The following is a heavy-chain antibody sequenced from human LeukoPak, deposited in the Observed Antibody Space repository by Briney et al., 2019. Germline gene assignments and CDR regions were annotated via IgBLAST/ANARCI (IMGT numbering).Heavy chain of an antibody. CDR3: AGLVGRYSSGLYYYYFDY. CDR2: MYLSGTT. J-gene: IGHJ4*02. V-gene: IGHV4-4*02. Sequence: SGTLSLTCTVSGDSINSLDLWSWVRQPPGKGLAWIGEMYLSGTTHSNPPVKSRVTISIDKSKNQFFLNLSSVTAADTAVYYCAGLVGRYSSGLYYYYFDYWGQGTLVTVSS. D-gene: IGHD3-22*01. CDR1: GDSINSLDL.